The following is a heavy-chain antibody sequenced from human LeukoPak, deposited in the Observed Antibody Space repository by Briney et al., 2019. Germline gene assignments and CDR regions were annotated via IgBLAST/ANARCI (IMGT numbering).Heavy chain of an antibody. Sequence: GGSLRLSCAASGFTFSSYAMHWVRQALGKGLEWAGVISYDGSNKYYADSVKGRFTISRDNSKNTLYMPMNSLSAEDTAVYSCENRGAVWEYSWKSDLYYFDYWGQGTLVTVSS. V-gene: IGHV3-30*04. CDR2: ISYDGSNK. CDR3: ENRGAVWEYSWKSDLYYFDY. D-gene: IGHD1-20*01. CDR1: GFTFSSYA. J-gene: IGHJ4*02.